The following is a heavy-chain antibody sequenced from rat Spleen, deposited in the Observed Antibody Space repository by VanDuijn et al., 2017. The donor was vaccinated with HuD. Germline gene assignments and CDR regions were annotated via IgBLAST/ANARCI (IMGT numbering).Heavy chain of an antibody. CDR1: GFTFSDHA. CDR3: TTWFAY. V-gene: IGHV5-17*01. J-gene: IGHJ3*01. CDR2: INSGGTNT. Sequence: EVQLVESGGRLVQPGNSLKLSCAASGFTFSDHAMAWVRQAPKKGLEWVATINSGGTNTYYPDSVKGRFTISRDNAKSTLYLQMDSLRSEDTATYYCTTWFAYWGQGTLVTVSS.